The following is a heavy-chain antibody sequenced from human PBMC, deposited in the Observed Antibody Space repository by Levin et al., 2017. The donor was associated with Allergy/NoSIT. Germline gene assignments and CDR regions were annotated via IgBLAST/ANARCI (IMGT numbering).Heavy chain of an antibody. CDR3: AREGVNYGMDV. CDR1: GGTFSNYA. CDR2: IISIFDSA. V-gene: IGHV1-69*13. J-gene: IGHJ6*02. Sequence: AASVKVSCKASGGTFSNYAISWVRQAPGQGLEWMGAIISIFDSAKYAQQFQGRVTITEDGSTSTAYMELSSLTSEDTAVYYCAREGVNYGMDVWGQGTTVTVSS.